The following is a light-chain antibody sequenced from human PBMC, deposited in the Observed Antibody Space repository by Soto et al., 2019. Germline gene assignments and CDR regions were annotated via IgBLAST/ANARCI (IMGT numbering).Light chain of an antibody. Sequence: EIVLTQSPGTLSLSPGESATLSCRASQSVTSNYLAWFQQRPGQAPRLLIYGASIRATGIPDTFSGSGSGTDFTLTISRLEPEDFAVYYCQQYAGSPQLTFGGGTKVDIK. J-gene: IGKJ4*01. CDR1: QSVTSNY. V-gene: IGKV3-20*01. CDR2: GAS. CDR3: QQYAGSPQLT.